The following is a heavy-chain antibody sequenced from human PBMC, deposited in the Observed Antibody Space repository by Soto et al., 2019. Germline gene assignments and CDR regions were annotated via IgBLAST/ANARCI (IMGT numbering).Heavy chain of an antibody. D-gene: IGHD1-26*01. CDR1: GYTFTSHW. CDR3: VRAGLVGDTSLSNDWFDP. Sequence: PGESLKISCKGSGYTFTSHWIGWVRQMPGKGLEWMGIIYPGDSDTRYSPSFQGQVIISADKSITTAYLQWSSLKASDTAMYYCVRAGLVGDTSLSNDWFDPCGQGPLVTVYS. J-gene: IGHJ5*02. V-gene: IGHV5-51*01. CDR2: IYPGDSDT.